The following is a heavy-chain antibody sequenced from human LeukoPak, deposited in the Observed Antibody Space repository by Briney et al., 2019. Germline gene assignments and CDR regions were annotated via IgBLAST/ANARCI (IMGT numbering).Heavy chain of an antibody. CDR3: ARTAVIDNWFDP. CDR2: IYYSGST. J-gene: IGHJ5*02. Sequence: SETLSLTCTVSGGSISSYYWSWIRQPPGKGLEWIGYIYYSGSTNYNPSLKSRVTISVDTSKNQFSLKLSSVTAADTAVYYCARTAVIDNWFDPWGQGTLVTVSS. CDR1: GGSISSYY. D-gene: IGHD2-21*02. V-gene: IGHV4-59*01.